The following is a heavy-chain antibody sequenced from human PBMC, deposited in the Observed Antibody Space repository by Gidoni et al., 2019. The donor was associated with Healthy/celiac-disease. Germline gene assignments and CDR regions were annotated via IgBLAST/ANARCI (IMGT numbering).Heavy chain of an antibody. CDR3: ARDHSNPTPNWFDP. V-gene: IGHV1-69*01. CDR1: GGTFSSYA. Sequence: QVQLVQSGAEVTTPGTSVKVSCKADGGTFSSYAISWVRQAPGQGLEWMGGIIPIFGTANYAQKFQGRVTITADESTSTAYMELSSLRSEDTAVYYCARDHSNPTPNWFDPWGQGTLVTVSS. D-gene: IGHD4-4*01. J-gene: IGHJ5*02. CDR2: IIPIFGTA.